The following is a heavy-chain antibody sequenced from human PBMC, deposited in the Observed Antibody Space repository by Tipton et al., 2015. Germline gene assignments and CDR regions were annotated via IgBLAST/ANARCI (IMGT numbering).Heavy chain of an antibody. Sequence: TLSLTCSVSGDSISSINWWTWVRQPPGKGLEWIGTIDYSGTTYNNPSLKSRVTISVDTSKKQLSLNLTSVTAADTAVYYCAGYYHDAFEIWGQGIMVTVSS. CDR1: GDSISSINW. CDR2: IDYSGTT. CDR3: AGYYHDAFEI. V-gene: IGHV4-4*02. J-gene: IGHJ3*02. D-gene: IGHD4-17*01.